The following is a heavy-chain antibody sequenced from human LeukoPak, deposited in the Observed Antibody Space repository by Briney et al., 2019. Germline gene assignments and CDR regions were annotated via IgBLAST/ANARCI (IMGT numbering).Heavy chain of an antibody. V-gene: IGHV4-38-2*02. Sequence: RTSETLSLTCTVSGSSIRTYTHWGWIRQPPGKGLEWIASIHHTGNTYYNPSLKSRATISVDTSKNQFSLRLTSVTAADTAVYYCARRPLVGEIDYWGQGALVTVSS. CDR1: GSSIRTYTH. CDR2: IHHTGNT. J-gene: IGHJ4*02. D-gene: IGHD1-26*01. CDR3: ARRPLVGEIDY.